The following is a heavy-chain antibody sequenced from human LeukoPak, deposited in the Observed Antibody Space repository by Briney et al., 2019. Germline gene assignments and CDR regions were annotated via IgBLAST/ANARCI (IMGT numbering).Heavy chain of an antibody. D-gene: IGHD6-13*01. CDR2: INPSGGST. CDR1: GYTFTSYY. Sequence: ASVKVSCKASGYTFTSYYMHWVRQAPGQGLEWMGLINPSGGSTSYAQKFQGRVTMTRDTSTSTVCMELSSLRSEDTAVYYCARDPPTTPKPSAAAPDYWGQGTLVTVSS. V-gene: IGHV1-46*01. J-gene: IGHJ4*02. CDR3: ARDPPTTPKPSAAAPDY.